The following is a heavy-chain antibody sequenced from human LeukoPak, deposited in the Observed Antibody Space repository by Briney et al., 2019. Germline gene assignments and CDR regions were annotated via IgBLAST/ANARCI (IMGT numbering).Heavy chain of an antibody. CDR2: IYYSGST. CDR3: ARDSMITFGGTHYMDV. CDR1: GGSISSSSYY. J-gene: IGHJ6*03. V-gene: IGHV4-39*07. D-gene: IGHD3-16*01. Sequence: SETLSLTCTVSGGSISSSSYYWGWIRQPPGKGLEWIGSIYYSGSTYYNPSLRSRVTVSVDTSKNQFSLKLSSVTAADTAVYYCARDSMITFGGTHYMDVWGKGTTVTVSS.